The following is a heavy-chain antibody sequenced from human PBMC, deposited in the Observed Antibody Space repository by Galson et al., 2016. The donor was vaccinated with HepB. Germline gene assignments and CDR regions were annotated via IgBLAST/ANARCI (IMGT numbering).Heavy chain of an antibody. CDR2: ITWDSRAV. D-gene: IGHD1-26*01. Sequence: SLRLSCAVSGFIFNDYAMHWVRQAPGKGLEWVSGITWDSRAVDYADSVKGRFTISRDNAKNSMCLQMNSLRTEDTALYYCAKDMISSGAYYGFDSWGQGTQVTVSS. CDR3: AKDMISSGAYYGFDS. V-gene: IGHV3-9*01. J-gene: IGHJ4*02. CDR1: GFIFNDYA.